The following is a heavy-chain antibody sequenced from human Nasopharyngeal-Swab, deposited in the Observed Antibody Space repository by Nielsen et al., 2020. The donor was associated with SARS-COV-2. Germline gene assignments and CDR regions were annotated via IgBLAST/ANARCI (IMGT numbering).Heavy chain of an antibody. Sequence: GESLKISCAASGFTFSSYSMNWVRQAPGKGLEWVSAISGSGGSTYYADSVKGRFTISRDNSKNTLYLQMNSLRAEDTAVYYCAKSQFDGYYFDYWGQGTLVTVSS. D-gene: IGHD3-9*01. J-gene: IGHJ4*02. V-gene: IGHV3-23*01. CDR1: GFTFSSYS. CDR2: ISGSGGST. CDR3: AKSQFDGYYFDY.